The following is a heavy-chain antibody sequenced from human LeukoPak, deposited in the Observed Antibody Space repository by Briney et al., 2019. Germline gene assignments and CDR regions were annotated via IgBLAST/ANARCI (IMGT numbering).Heavy chain of an antibody. D-gene: IGHD1-1*01. Sequence: PSETLSLTCTVSGGSLSGRSHYWGWIRQPPGQGLEWIGSLSNSGNTYYNPSLKSRVTISVDTSKNEFSLKLSSVTAADTAVYYCVRWTAGTTEDSWGQGTLVTVSS. CDR1: GGSLSGRSHY. CDR3: VRWTAGTTEDS. CDR2: LSNSGNT. J-gene: IGHJ4*02. V-gene: IGHV4-39*01.